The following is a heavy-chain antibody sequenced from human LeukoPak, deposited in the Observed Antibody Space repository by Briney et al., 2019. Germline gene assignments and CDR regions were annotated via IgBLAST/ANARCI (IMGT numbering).Heavy chain of an antibody. J-gene: IGHJ3*02. V-gene: IGHV3-48*03. Sequence: PGGSLRLSCAASGFTFSSYEMNWVRQAPGKGLEWVSYISSSGSTIYYADSVKGRFTTSRDNSKNSLYLQMNSLRTEDTALYYCAKARGLIGGAFDIWGQGTMVTVSS. CDR1: GFTFSSYE. CDR3: AKARGLIGGAFDI. CDR2: ISSSGSTI. D-gene: IGHD3-22*01.